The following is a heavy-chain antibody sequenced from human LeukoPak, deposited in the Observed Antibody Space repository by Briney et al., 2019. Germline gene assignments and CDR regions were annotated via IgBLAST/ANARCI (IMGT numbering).Heavy chain of an antibody. CDR2: IYTGGST. D-gene: IGHD6-13*01. CDR3: ARGGISSSWSEGAFDI. Sequence: GGSPRLSCGASGFTVSSIYMSWVRQAPGKGLEWVSIIYTGGSTHYADSVKGRFTISRDNSKNTLYLQMNSLRVEDTAVYYCARGGISSSWSEGAFDIWGQGTMVTVSS. V-gene: IGHV3-66*02. CDR1: GFTVSSIY. J-gene: IGHJ3*02.